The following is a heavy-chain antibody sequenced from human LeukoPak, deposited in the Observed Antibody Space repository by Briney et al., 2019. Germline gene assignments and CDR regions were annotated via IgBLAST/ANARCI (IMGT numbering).Heavy chain of an antibody. D-gene: IGHD6-19*01. J-gene: IGHJ4*02. Sequence: NFQGRVTMTRDTSISTAYMELSRLTSDDTAVYYCARSGGGWYHDLDFWGQGTLVTVSS. CDR3: ARSGGGWYHDLDF. V-gene: IGHV1-2*02.